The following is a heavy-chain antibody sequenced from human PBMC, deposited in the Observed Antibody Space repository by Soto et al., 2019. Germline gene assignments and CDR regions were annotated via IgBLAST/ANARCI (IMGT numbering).Heavy chain of an antibody. D-gene: IGHD3-10*01. CDR1: GFTFSSYA. Sequence: GGSLRLSCAASGFTFSSYAMSWVRQAPGKGLEWVSAISGSGGSTYYADSVKGRFTISRDNSKNTLYLQMNSLRAEDTAVYYCAKGPITMVRGVIITFFDYWGQGTLVTVSS. J-gene: IGHJ4*02. CDR3: AKGPITMVRGVIITFFDY. V-gene: IGHV3-23*01. CDR2: ISGSGGST.